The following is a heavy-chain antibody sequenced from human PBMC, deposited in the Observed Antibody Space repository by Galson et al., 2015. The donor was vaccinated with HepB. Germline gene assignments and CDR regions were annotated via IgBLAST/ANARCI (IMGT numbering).Heavy chain of an antibody. V-gene: IGHV3-11*05. CDR2: ISSSSSYT. CDR3: ARDLVTKTLWFGERFRTQDAFDI. D-gene: IGHD3-10*01. Sequence: SLRLSCAASGFTFSDYYMSWIRQAPGKGLEWVSYISSSSSYTNYADSVKGRFTISRDNAKNSLYLQMNSLRAEDTAVYYCARDLVTKTLWFGERFRTQDAFDIWGQGTMVTVSS. CDR1: GFTFSDYY. J-gene: IGHJ3*02.